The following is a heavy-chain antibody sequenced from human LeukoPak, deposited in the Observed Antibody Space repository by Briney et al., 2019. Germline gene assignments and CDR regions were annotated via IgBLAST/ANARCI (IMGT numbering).Heavy chain of an antibody. Sequence: PSETLSLTCTVSGGSISSSSYYWGWIRQPPGKGLEWIGSIYYSGSTYYNPSLKSRVTISVDTSKNQFSPKLSTVTAADTAVYYCARAPYYYDSSGYLYYYYMDVWGKGTTVTVSS. CDR3: ARAPYYYDSSGYLYYYYMDV. CDR1: GGSISSSSYY. D-gene: IGHD3-22*01. CDR2: IYYSGST. J-gene: IGHJ6*03. V-gene: IGHV4-39*07.